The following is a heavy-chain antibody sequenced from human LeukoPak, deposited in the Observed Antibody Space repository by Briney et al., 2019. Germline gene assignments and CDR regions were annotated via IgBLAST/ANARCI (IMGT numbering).Heavy chain of an antibody. J-gene: IGHJ4*02. Sequence: SETLSLTCTVSGGSISSYYWSWIRQPPGNRLEWIGYIYYSGSTNYNPSLKSRVTISVDTSKNQFSLKLSSVTAADTAVYYCARLNSDYGGNPYFDYWGQGTLVTVSS. CDR3: ARLNSDYGGNPYFDY. CDR1: GGSISSYY. CDR2: IYYSGST. V-gene: IGHV4-59*08. D-gene: IGHD4-23*01.